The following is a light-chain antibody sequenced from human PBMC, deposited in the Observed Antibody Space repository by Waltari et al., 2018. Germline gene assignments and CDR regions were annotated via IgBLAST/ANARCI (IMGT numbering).Light chain of an antibody. CDR2: DAS. CDR3: QHYHSLPYT. CDR1: QDITTS. V-gene: IGKV1-33*01. J-gene: IGKJ2*01. Sequence: DIQLTQSPSSLSAAVGDRVTITCQATQDITTSLSWFQQKPGKAAQLLIYDASSLQAGVPSRFSGTGSGTAFSFTITSLQPEDSATYYCQHYHSLPYTFGRGTKLQIK.